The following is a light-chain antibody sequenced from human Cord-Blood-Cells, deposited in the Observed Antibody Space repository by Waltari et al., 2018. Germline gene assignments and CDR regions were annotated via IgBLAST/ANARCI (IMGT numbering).Light chain of an antibody. CDR3: QQRSNWLT. J-gene: IGKJ4*01. Sequence: EIVFTQSPATLSLSPGERATLSCRARQSVSSYLAWYQQKPVQAPRLLIYDASNRATGIPARFSGSGSGTDFTLTISSLEPEDFAVYYCQQRSNWLTFGGGTKVEIK. CDR2: DAS. V-gene: IGKV3-11*01. CDR1: QSVSSY.